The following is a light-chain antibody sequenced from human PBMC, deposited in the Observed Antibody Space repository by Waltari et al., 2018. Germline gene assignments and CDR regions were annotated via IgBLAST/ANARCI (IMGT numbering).Light chain of an antibody. J-gene: IGKJ2*01. CDR3: QQYHDYST. CDR1: QTILTW. V-gene: IGKV1-5*03. CDR2: KAS. Sequence: DPQVTQSPSTLSAPVGDSVTIPCRASQTILTWMAWYQQKPGKAPKLLIYKASRLESGVPSRFSGTASGTEFTLTISSLQPDDSATYYCQQYHDYSTFGQGTKLEIK.